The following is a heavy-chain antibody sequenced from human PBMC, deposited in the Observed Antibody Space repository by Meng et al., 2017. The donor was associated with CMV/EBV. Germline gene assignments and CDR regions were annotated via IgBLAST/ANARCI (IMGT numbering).Heavy chain of an antibody. CDR1: GGTFSSYA. CDR3: ARAQVVVVPAAIHYYYYGMDV. J-gene: IGHJ6*02. D-gene: IGHD2-2*01. Sequence: SVKVSCKASGGTFSSYAISWVRQAPGQGLEWMGGIIPIFGTENYAQKFQGRVTITTDESTSTAYMELSSLRSEDTAVYCCARAQVVVVPAAIHYYYYGMDVWGQGTTVTVSS. CDR2: IIPIFGTE. V-gene: IGHV1-69*05.